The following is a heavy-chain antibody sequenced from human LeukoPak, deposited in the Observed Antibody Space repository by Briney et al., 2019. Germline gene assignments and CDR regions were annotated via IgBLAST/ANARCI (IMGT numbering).Heavy chain of an antibody. V-gene: IGHV1-69-2*01. D-gene: IGHD2-15*01. CDR2: VDPEDGET. J-gene: IGHJ4*02. CDR3: ARGRNFDY. Sequence: ASVEVSCKVSGYTFTDYYMHWVQQAPGKGLEWMGLVDPEDGETIYAEKFQGRVTITADTSTDTAYMELSSLRSEDTAVYYCARGRNFDYWGQGTLVTVSS. CDR1: GYTFTDYY.